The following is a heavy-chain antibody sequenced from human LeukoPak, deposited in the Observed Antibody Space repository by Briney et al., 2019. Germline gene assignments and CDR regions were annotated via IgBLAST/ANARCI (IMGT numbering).Heavy chain of an antibody. D-gene: IGHD1-7*01. CDR2: IYYSGST. CDR3: ARSRYNWNYGGFDY. J-gene: IGHJ4*02. CDR1: GGSISSYY. V-gene: IGHV4-59*01. Sequence: SETLSLTCTVSGGSISSYYWSWIRQSPGKGLEWIGYIYYSGSTNYNPSLKSRVTISVDTSKNQFSLKLSSVTAADTAVYYCARSRYNWNYGGFDYWGQGTLVTVSS.